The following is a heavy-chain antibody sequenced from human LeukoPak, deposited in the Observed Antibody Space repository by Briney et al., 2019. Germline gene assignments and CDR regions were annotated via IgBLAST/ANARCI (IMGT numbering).Heavy chain of an antibody. CDR3: ARGGLPGGYYYYGLNL. Sequence: ASVKVSCKASGYQFSGYYMHWVRHVPRHGLEWMGWMHPVSGGTNYAQKSQGRVTMTRDTSTRTAYMELNRLTSDDTAVYFCARGGLPGGYYYYGLNLWGQGTTVTVSS. J-gene: IGHJ6*02. D-gene: IGHD2-15*01. V-gene: IGHV1-2*02. CDR1: GYQFSGYY. CDR2: MHPVSGGT.